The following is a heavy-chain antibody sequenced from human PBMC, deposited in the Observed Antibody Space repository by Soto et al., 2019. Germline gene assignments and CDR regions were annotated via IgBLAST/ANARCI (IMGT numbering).Heavy chain of an antibody. J-gene: IGHJ4*01. CDR2: INHLGTT. CDR3: ATRGGGSYPFYFDY. D-gene: IGHD1-26*01. V-gene: IGHV4-34*01. Sequence: QVQLQQWGAGLLKPSETLSLTCAVYGGPFSGYYWSWIRQSPGKGLEWIGEINHLGTTNYNPSLKSRVTTSVDTSNKQFSLKLSSVTSADTAVYYCATRGGGSYPFYFDYWGHGTLVTVSS. CDR1: GGPFSGYY.